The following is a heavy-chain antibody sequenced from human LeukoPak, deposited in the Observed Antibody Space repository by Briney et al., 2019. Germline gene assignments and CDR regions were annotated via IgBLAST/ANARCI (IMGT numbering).Heavy chain of an antibody. V-gene: IGHV3-7*01. J-gene: IGHJ4*02. Sequence: GGSLRLSCAASGFTFSSYWMSWVRQAPGKGLEWVANIKQDGSEKHYVDSVKGRFTISRDNAKNSLYLQMNSLRAEDTAVYYCARVGQYCSGGSCYGPPFGYWGQGTLVTVSS. CDR1: GFTFSSYW. CDR3: ARVGQYCSGGSCYGPPFGY. D-gene: IGHD2-15*01. CDR2: IKQDGSEK.